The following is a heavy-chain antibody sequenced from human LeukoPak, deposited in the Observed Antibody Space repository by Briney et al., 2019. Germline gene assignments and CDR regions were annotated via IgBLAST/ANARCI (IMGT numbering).Heavy chain of an antibody. CDR2: INHSGST. CDR3: ASEGYYYDSSGLVHFQH. V-gene: IGHV4-34*01. CDR1: GGSFSGYY. Sequence: SETLSLTCAVYGGSFSGYYWSWIRQPPGKGLEWIGEINHSGSTNYNPSLKSRVTISVDTSKNQFSLKLSSVTAADTAVYYCASEGYYYDSSGLVHFQHWGQGTLVTVSS. J-gene: IGHJ1*01. D-gene: IGHD3-22*01.